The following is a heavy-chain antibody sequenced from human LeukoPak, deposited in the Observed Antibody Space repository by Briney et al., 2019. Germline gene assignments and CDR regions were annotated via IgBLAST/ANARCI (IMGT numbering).Heavy chain of an antibody. V-gene: IGHV3-23*01. CDR1: EYTLSTYA. CDR3: ARDCDYGDTSGMRCY. J-gene: IGHJ4*02. D-gene: IGHD4-23*01. Sequence: GVPLRLSCAASEYTLSTYAMSWVRPAPGAGLEWVSTISGRWTNYADSVKGRFTISRDNSQNTLYLQMNSLRVEDTAVYYCARDCDYGDTSGMRCYWGQGTLVTVSS. CDR2: ISGRWT.